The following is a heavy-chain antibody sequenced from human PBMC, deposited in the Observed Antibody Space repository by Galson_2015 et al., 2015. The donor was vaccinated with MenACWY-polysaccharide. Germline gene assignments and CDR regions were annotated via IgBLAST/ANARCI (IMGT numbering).Heavy chain of an antibody. Sequence: CAISGDSVSSNSAAWNWIRQSPSRGLEWLGRTYYRSKWYNDYAVSVKSRITINPDTSKNQFSLQLNSVTPEDTAVYYCARGNWNYVAAESYYGMDVWGQGTTVTVSS. CDR1: GDSVSSNSAA. J-gene: IGHJ6*02. V-gene: IGHV6-1*01. CDR2: TYYRSKWYN. CDR3: ARGNWNYVAAESYYGMDV. D-gene: IGHD1-7*01.